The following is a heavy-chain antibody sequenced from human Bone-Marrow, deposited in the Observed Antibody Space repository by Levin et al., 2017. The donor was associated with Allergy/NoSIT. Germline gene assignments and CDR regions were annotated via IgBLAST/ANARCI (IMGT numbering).Heavy chain of an antibody. CDR3: ARGGCSSTSCLDN. D-gene: IGHD2-2*01. Sequence: GESLKISCAASGFTFSNYWMHWVRQAPGKGLVWVSHINSDGSNTNYADSVKGRFTVSRDNAKNTLYLQMNSLRDEDTAVYYCARGGCSSTSCLDNWGQGTLVTVSP. J-gene: IGHJ4*02. CDR1: GFTFSNYW. V-gene: IGHV3-74*01. CDR2: INSDGSNT.